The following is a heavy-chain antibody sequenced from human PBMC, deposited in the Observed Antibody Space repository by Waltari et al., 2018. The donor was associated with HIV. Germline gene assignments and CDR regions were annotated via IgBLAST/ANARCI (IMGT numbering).Heavy chain of an antibody. J-gene: IGHJ6*02. CDR2: CDPEDGEK. V-gene: IGHV1-24*01. D-gene: IGHD3-9*01. CDR1: GYTLTELS. Sequence: QVQLVQSGAEVKKPGASVKVSCKVSGYTLTELSMHWVRQAPVKGLEWMGGCDPEDGEKIYAQKFQGGITMTEDTSTDTVYMELSSLRSEDTAVYYCATGGRMFTGYSNYYDYGMDVWGQGTTVTVSS. CDR3: ATGGRMFTGYSNYYDYGMDV.